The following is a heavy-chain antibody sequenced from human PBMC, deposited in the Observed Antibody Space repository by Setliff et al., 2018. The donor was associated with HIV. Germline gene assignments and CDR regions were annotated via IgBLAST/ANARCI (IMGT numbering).Heavy chain of an antibody. CDR1: DDSISSNY. CDR2: IYTGGRT. Sequence: SETLSLTCTVSDDSISSNYWSWIRQSAGKGLEWVGRIYTGGRTNYNPSLKGRVTMSVDTSKNQFSLNLSSVTAADTAVYYCARSIVPVASGYYYFEYWGQGTLVTVSS. V-gene: IGHV4-4*07. D-gene: IGHD3-3*01. CDR3: ARSIVPVASGYYYFEY. J-gene: IGHJ4*02.